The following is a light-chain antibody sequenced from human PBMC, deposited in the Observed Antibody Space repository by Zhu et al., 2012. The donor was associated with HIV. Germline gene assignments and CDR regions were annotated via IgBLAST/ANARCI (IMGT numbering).Light chain of an antibody. CDR3: QQRSSRPLT. CDR1: QRLSSSY. J-gene: IGKJ4*01. Sequence: EIVLTQSPGTLSLSPGERATLSCRPSQRLSSSYLAWYQQKPGQAPRLLIYGASGRATGIPARFSGSGSGTDFTLTISSLEPEDFALYYCQQRSSRPLTFGGGTKVEIK. CDR2: GAS. V-gene: IGKV3D-20*02.